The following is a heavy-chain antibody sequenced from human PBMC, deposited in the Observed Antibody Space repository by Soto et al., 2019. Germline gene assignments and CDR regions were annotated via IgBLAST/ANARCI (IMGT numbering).Heavy chain of an antibody. D-gene: IGHD4-4*01. J-gene: IGHJ3*02. Sequence: QVQLVESGGGVVQPGRSLRLSCAASGFTFSSYGMHWVRQAPGKGLEWVAVISYDGSNKYYADSVKVRFTISRDNSKNMLYLQMNSLRAENTAVYYCAKRGYDYTYYDAFDIWGQGTMVTFSS. CDR3: AKRGYDYTYYDAFDI. V-gene: IGHV3-30*18. CDR1: GFTFSSYG. CDR2: ISYDGSNK.